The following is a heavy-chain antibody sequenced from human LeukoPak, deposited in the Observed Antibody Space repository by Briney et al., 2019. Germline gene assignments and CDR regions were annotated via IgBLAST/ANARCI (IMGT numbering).Heavy chain of an antibody. V-gene: IGHV3-23*01. D-gene: IGHD3-16*02. CDR2: LTGSGGFT. CDR3: AKSRRLGELSFTDY. Sequence: QPGGSLRLSCAASGFTFSSYAMSWVRQAPGKGLEWVSGLTGSGGFTYYADSVKGRFTISRDNSRDTLYLQMKSLRAEDTAVYYCAKSRRLGELSFTDYWGQGTLVTVSS. J-gene: IGHJ4*02. CDR1: GFTFSSYA.